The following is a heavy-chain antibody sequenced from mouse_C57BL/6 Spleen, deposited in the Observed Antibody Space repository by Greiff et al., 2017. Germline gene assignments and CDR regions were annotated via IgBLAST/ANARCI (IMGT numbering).Heavy chain of an antibody. J-gene: IGHJ3*01. CDR3: ARGRFAY. Sequence: EVKVVESGGGLVKPGGSLKLSCAASGFTFSDYGMHWVRQAPEKGLEWVAYISSGSSTIYYADTVKGRFTISRDNAKNTLVLQMTSLRYEDTAMYYCARGRFAYWGQGTLVTVSA. V-gene: IGHV5-17*01. CDR1: GFTFSDYG. CDR2: ISSGSSTI.